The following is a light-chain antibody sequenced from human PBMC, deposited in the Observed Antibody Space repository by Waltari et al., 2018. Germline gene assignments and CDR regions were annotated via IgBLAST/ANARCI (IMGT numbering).Light chain of an antibody. V-gene: IGLV2-11*01. J-gene: IGLJ2*01. CDR1: SSDGGGYNY. Sequence: QSALPPPRPAAGSPGQSGPIPCTGTSSDGGGYNYVSWYQQHPGKPPKLMIYDVSKRPSGVPDRFSGSKSGNTASLTISGLQAEDEADYYCCSYAGSYVVFGGGTKLTVL. CDR2: DVS. CDR3: CSYAGSYVV.